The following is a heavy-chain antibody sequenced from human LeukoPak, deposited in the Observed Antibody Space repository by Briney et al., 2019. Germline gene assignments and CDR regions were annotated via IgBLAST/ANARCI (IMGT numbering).Heavy chain of an antibody. CDR1: GITFSTYS. V-gene: IGHV3-48*01. CDR3: AKHTMVRGVIITEFDY. D-gene: IGHD3-10*01. Sequence: GGSLRLSCVASGITFSTYSMNWVRQAPGKGLEWVSYISSFSGTINYADSVKGRFTISRDNAKNSLYLQMNSLRAEDTAVYYCAKHTMVRGVIITEFDYWGQGTLVTVSS. CDR2: ISSFSGTI. J-gene: IGHJ4*02.